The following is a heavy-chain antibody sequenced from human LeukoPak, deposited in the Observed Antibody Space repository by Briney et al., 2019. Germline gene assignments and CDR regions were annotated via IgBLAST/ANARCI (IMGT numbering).Heavy chain of an antibody. CDR3: AKDSKPYAFDRSPLDY. V-gene: IGHV3-30*02. CDR1: GFTFSSYG. D-gene: IGHD2-8*01. CDR2: IRYDGSNK. Sequence: GGSLRLSCAASGFTFSSYGMHWVRQAPGKGLEWVAFIRYDGSNKYYADSVKGRFTISRDNSKNTLYLQMNGLRAEDTAVYYCAKDSKPYAFDRSPLDYWGQGTLVTVSS. J-gene: IGHJ4*02.